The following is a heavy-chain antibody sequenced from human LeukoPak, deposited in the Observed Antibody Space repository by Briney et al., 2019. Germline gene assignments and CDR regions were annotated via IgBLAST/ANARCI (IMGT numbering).Heavy chain of an antibody. D-gene: IGHD3-22*01. Sequence: PGGSLRLSCAASGFTSSSYWMNWVRQAPGKGLEWVANIKQDGSEKYYVDSVKGRFTISRDNAKNSLYLQMNSLRAEDTAVYYCARDVQRYDSSGYGYWGQGTLVTVSS. V-gene: IGHV3-7*01. CDR2: IKQDGSEK. CDR3: ARDVQRYDSSGYGY. J-gene: IGHJ4*02. CDR1: GFTSSSYW.